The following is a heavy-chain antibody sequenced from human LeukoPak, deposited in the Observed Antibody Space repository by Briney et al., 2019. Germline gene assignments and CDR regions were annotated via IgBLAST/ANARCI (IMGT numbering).Heavy chain of an antibody. V-gene: IGHV3-30*18. CDR2: ISYDGSNK. D-gene: IGHD3-10*01. J-gene: IGHJ4*02. CDR1: GFTFSSYG. Sequence: GGPLRLSCAASGFTFSSYGMHWVRQAPGKGLEWVAVISYDGSNKYYADSVKGRFTISRDNSKNTLYLQMNSLRAEDTAVYYCAKEGEWFGERYFDYWGQGTLVTVSS. CDR3: AKEGEWFGERYFDY.